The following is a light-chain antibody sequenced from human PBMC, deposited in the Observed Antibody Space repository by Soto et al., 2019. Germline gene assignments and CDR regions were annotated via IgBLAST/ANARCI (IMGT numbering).Light chain of an antibody. V-gene: IGLV2-14*03. CDR1: SNDIGGYNY. Sequence: QSALTQPASVSGSPGQSITIPCTGTSNDIGGYNYVSWYQQHPGKVPKLMIFDVSYRPSGISDRFYGSKSGNTASVTISGLQPEDEADYYCSSYGASSTLFGGGTKLTVL. CDR2: DVS. J-gene: IGLJ2*01. CDR3: SSYGASSTL.